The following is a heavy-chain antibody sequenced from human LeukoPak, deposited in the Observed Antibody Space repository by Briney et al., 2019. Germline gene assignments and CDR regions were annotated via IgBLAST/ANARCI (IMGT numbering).Heavy chain of an antibody. J-gene: IGHJ6*04. V-gene: IGHV4-39*01. CDR3: ASSRYHILMDV. D-gene: IGHD3-9*01. CDR2: IYYSGIT. Sequence: PSETLSLTCTVSGDSFSSNNYYWGWIRQPPGKGLEWIGNIYYSGITYYNPSLKSRVTISVDTSKNQFSLKLTSVTAADTAVYYCASSRYHILMDVWGKGTTVTISS. CDR1: GDSFSSNNYY.